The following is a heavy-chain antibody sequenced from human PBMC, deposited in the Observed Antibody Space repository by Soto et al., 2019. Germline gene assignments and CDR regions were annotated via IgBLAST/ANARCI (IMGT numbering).Heavy chain of an antibody. CDR3: ATQTYFDWLFHEAFDI. D-gene: IGHD3-9*01. V-gene: IGHV1-18*01. Sequence: ASVKVSCKASGYTFTSYGISWVRQAPGQGLEWMGWISAYNGNTNYAQKLQGRVTMTTDTSTSTAYMELRSLRSDDTAVYYCATQTYFDWLFHEAFDIWGQGTMVTVSS. J-gene: IGHJ3*02. CDR1: GYTFTSYG. CDR2: ISAYNGNT.